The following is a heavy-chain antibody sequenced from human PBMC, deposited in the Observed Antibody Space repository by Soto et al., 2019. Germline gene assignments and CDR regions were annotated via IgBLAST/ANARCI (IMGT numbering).Heavy chain of an antibody. CDR1: GYTFTNYA. CDR3: ARTDRGVIIEYYYVGMDV. Sequence: QVQLVQSGAEEKKPGASVNVSCKASGYTFTNYAMHWVRQAPGQRLEWMGWINAGTGNTKYSQKFQGRVTITRDTSASTAYMELNNLRAEDTSVYYCARTDRGVIIEYYYVGMDVWGRGTTVTVSS. J-gene: IGHJ6*02. D-gene: IGHD3-10*01. CDR2: INAGTGNT. V-gene: IGHV1-3*05.